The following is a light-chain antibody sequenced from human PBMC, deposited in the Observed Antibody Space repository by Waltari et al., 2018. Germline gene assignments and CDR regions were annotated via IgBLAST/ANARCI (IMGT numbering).Light chain of an antibody. CDR1: QTISVH. J-gene: IGKJ1*01. CDR3: QQSYDTPHT. CDR2: AAT. V-gene: IGKV1-39*01. Sequence: DIQMTQSQSSLSASVGHRVTITSRASQTISVHLNWYQQKPGKAPKILIYAATNLQSGVPSRFSGSGSGTDFTLSISSLQPEDSATYYCQQSYDTPHTFGQGTKVEI.